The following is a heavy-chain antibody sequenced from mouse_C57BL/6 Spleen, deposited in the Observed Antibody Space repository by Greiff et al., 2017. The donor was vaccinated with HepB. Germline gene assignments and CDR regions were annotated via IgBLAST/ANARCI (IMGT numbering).Heavy chain of an antibody. CDR1: GFTFSDYG. V-gene: IGHV5-17*01. Sequence: EVQGVESGGGLVKPGGSLKLSCAASGFTFSDYGMHWVRQAPEKGLEWVAYISSGSSTIYYADTVKGRFTISRDNAKNTLFLQMTSLRSEDTAMYYCARWGGNSFAYWGQGTLVTVSA. J-gene: IGHJ3*01. D-gene: IGHD2-1*01. CDR3: ARWGGNSFAY. CDR2: ISSGSSTI.